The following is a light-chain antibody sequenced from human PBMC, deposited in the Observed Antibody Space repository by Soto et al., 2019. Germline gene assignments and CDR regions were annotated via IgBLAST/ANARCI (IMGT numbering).Light chain of an antibody. J-gene: IGKJ4*01. CDR3: QTYDNLLLN. CDR1: QSISSW. Sequence: DIQMTQSPCTLSASVGDRVTITCRASQSISSWLAWYQQKPGKAPKLLIYDASNFETGVPSRFSGSGSGTDFTFTISSLQPEDIATYYCQTYDNLLLNCGGGSTGVIK. V-gene: IGKV1-33*01. CDR2: DAS.